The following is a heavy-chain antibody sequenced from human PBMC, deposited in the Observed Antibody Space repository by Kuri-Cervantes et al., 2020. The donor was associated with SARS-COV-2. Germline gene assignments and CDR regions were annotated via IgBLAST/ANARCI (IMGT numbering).Heavy chain of an antibody. D-gene: IGHD1-26*01. CDR1: VYSFNGDY. CDR3: ARVPVGGFLKSSFDS. Sequence: ASENVSCKDSVYSFNGDYMQWVRQAPGQGLEWMGWIYPNSGGTNYAQKFQGRVTMTRDTSISTAYMELSRLRSDDTAVYYCARVPVGGFLKSSFDSWGQGTLVTVSS. J-gene: IGHJ4*02. CDR2: IYPNSGGT. V-gene: IGHV1-2*02.